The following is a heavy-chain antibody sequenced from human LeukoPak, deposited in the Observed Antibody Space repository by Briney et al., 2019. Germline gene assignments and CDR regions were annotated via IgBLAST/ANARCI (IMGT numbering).Heavy chain of an antibody. CDR2: MNPKSGDT. V-gene: IGHV1-2*02. D-gene: IGHD3-22*01. Sequence: ASVKVSCKASGYTFTDYYLHWLRQAPGQGLEWMGWMNPKSGDTHYAQKFQGRVTMTMDTSISTAYMELSSLRSEDTAVYYCARDQTNYYDSSGYSSWGQGTLVTVSS. CDR1: GYTFTDYY. CDR3: ARDQTNYYDSSGYSS. J-gene: IGHJ5*02.